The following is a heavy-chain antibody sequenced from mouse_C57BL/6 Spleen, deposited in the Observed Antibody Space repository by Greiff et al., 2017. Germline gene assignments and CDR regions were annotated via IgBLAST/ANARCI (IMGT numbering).Heavy chain of an antibody. CDR3: ARGVIYDEAMDY. Sequence: QVQLQQPGTELVKPGASVKLSCKASGYTFTSYWMHWVKQRPGQGLEWIGNINPSNGGTNYNEKFKSKATLTVDKSSITAYMQLSSLTSEDSAVYYCARGVIYDEAMDYWGQGTSVTVSS. D-gene: IGHD2-3*01. V-gene: IGHV1-53*01. CDR2: INPSNGGT. CDR1: GYTFTSYW. J-gene: IGHJ4*01.